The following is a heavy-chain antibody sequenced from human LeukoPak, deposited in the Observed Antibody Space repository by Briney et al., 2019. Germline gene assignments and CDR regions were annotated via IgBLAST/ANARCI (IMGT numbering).Heavy chain of an antibody. Sequence: PGGSLRLSYAVSGLTVTDNYMSWVRQAPGKGLEWVSVIYPDGSTYHADSVKGRFTISRDNSKNTLLLQMNTLRADDTAVYHCARTNPVYGDYDYWGQGTLVTVSS. V-gene: IGHV3-53*01. J-gene: IGHJ4*02. CDR3: ARTNPVYGDYDY. D-gene: IGHD4-17*01. CDR1: GLTVTDNY. CDR2: IYPDGST.